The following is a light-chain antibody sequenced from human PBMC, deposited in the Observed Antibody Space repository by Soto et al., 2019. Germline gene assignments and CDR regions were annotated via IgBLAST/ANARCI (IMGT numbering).Light chain of an antibody. V-gene: IGKV3-20*01. CDR2: GAS. Sequence: EIVLTQSPGTLSFSPGERATLSCRASQSVSSSYLAWYQQKPGQAPRLLIYGASSRATGIPDRFSGSGSGTDFTLTISRLEPEDFAVYYCQQYGSSLYTFGQGTKLEIK. CDR3: QQYGSSLYT. J-gene: IGKJ2*01. CDR1: QSVSSSY.